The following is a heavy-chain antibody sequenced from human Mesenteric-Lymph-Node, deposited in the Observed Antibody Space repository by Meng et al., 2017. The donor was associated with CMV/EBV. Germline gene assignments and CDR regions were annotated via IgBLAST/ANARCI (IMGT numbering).Heavy chain of an antibody. CDR3: AKEGGIAAFDP. J-gene: IGHJ5*02. Sequence: ASVKVSCKASGYTFTSYYMHWVRQAPGQGLEWMGIINPSGGSTSYAQKFQGRVTMTRDTSINTAYMELSSLRSDDAAVYYCAKEGGIAAFDPWGQGTLVTVSS. CDR1: GYTFTSYY. V-gene: IGHV1-46*01. D-gene: IGHD6-13*01. CDR2: INPSGGST.